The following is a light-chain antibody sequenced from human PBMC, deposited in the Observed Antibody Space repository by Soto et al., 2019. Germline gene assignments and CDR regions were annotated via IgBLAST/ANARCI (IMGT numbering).Light chain of an antibody. CDR3: QQSYNLPRT. V-gene: IGKV1-39*01. Sequence: DSQMSHSPSSLSSSLGDRVTIACRASQTLSNFLNWYQGKPGKPPKLLIYSSSTLQSGVPSRFSGSGSGTDFTLTINGLQPEDFASYWCQQSYNLPRTFGPGTKVDIK. CDR2: SSS. CDR1: QTLSNF. J-gene: IGKJ1*01.